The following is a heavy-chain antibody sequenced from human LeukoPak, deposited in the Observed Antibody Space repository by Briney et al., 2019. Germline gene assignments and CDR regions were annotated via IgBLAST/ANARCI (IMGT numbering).Heavy chain of an antibody. Sequence: GSXXXSXAASGFTFSSYWMSWVGQAQGKGLEWGANIKQDGSEKYYVDSVKGRFTISRDNAKNSLYLQMNSLRAEDTAVYYCASISWGYSKGYFQHWGQGTLVTVSS. CDR2: IKQDGSEK. D-gene: IGHD6-13*01. V-gene: IGHV3-7*01. CDR3: ASISWGYSKGYFQH. CDR1: GFTFSSYW. J-gene: IGHJ1*01.